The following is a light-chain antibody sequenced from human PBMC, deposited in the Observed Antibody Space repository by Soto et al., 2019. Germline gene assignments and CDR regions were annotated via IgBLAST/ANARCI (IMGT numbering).Light chain of an antibody. V-gene: IGKV3-11*01. CDR1: QIVISY. Sequence: EIVLTQSPGTLSLSPGERATLSCRAIQIVISYLSCYEHKPGRAPMLLIYDASNRATGIPARFSGSGSGPDFTLTISSLEPEDFAVSYCQQRYTSWTFGHGTKVDIK. CDR3: QQRYTSWT. CDR2: DAS. J-gene: IGKJ1*01.